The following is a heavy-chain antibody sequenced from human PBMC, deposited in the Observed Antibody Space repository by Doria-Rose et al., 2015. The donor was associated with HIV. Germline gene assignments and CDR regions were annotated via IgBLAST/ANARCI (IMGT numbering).Heavy chain of an antibody. CDR3: ARSTNDYGDQLDY. D-gene: IGHD4-17*01. V-gene: IGHV4-34*01. CDR2: INHTGST. CDR1: GGSFNGYY. Sequence: AGLLKPSETLSLTCAVYGGSFNGYYWSWIRQPPGKGLEWIGEINHTGSTNYNPSLKSRVTISVDTSKNQFSLKLSSVTAPDTAVYYCARSTNDYGDQLDYWGQGTLVTVSS. J-gene: IGHJ4*02.